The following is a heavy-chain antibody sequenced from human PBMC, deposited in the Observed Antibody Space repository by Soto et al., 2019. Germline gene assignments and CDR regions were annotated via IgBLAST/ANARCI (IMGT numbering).Heavy chain of an antibody. V-gene: IGHV3-53*02. CDR2: IYSGGST. CDR1: GFTVRSNY. J-gene: IGHJ6*02. CDR3: ARDPPATRHGMDV. Sequence: EVQLVETGGGLIQPGGSLRLSCAASGFTVRSNYMSWVRQAPGKGLEWVSVIYSGGSTYYADSVRGRFTISRDNSKNTLYLQMKSLRAEDTAVYYCARDPPATRHGMDVWGQGTTVTVSS.